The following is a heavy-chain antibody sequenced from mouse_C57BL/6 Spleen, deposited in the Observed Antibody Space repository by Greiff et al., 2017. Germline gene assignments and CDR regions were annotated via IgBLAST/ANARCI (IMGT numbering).Heavy chain of an antibody. CDR3: ARYNDYSWFAY. CDR2: IRNKANGYTT. CDR1: GFTFTDYY. Sequence: EVQLVESGGGLVQPGGSLSLSCAASGFTFTDYYMSWVRQPPGKALEWLGFIRNKANGYTTESSASVTGRFTISRDNSQSILYLQMSALRAEDSATYYCARYNDYSWFAYWGQGTLVTVSA. J-gene: IGHJ3*01. V-gene: IGHV7-3*01. D-gene: IGHD2-4*01.